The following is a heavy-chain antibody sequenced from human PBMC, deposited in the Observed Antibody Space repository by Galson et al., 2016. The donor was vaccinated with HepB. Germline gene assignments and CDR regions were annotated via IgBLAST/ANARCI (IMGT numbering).Heavy chain of an antibody. Sequence: SLRLSCAPSGFTFSSYAMSWVRQAPGKGLEWVSSVSTDGGATYYADSGKGRFTIPRDNSKNTLYLQMNTLGPEETAIYYCGRWKGAGDANWHEPWGQGTLVTVSS. CDR2: VSTDGGAT. D-gene: IGHD4-17*01. V-gene: IGHV3-23*01. CDR1: GFTFSSYA. J-gene: IGHJ5*02. CDR3: GRWKGAGDANWHEP.